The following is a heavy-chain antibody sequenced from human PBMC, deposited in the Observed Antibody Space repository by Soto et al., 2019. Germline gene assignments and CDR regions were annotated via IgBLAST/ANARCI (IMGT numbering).Heavy chain of an antibody. CDR3: ASVDGYVIDY. CDR2: ISSSSTI. CDR1: GFTFSSYS. D-gene: IGHD5-18*01. V-gene: IGHV3-48*01. J-gene: IGHJ4*02. Sequence: SLRLSCAASGFTFSSYSMNWVRQAPGKGLEWVSYISSSSTIYYADSVKGRFTISIENAKNSLYLQMNSLRAEDTAVYYCASVDGYVIDYWGQGTLVPVSS.